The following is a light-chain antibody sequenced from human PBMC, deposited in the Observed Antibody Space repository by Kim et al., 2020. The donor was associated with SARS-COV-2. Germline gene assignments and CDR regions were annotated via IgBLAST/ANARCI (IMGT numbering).Light chain of an antibody. CDR1: SREDCY. CDR2: GQN. J-gene: IGLJ2*01. Sequence: GRRDSMTRQAASREDCYAVWYQQKPRQATHLVLSGQNIRPWGIPDLFSGSTSGSAGSLSITGAQADDGDYYYCKSGDTYRDVLFGGGTQLTVL. V-gene: IGLV3-19*01. CDR3: KSGDTYRDVL.